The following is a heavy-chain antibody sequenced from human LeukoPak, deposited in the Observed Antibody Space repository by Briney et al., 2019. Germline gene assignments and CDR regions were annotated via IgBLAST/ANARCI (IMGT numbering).Heavy chain of an antibody. CDR1: GYTFTSYY. J-gene: IGHJ4*02. D-gene: IGHD1-26*01. Sequence: GASVKVSCKASGYTFTSYYMHWVRQAPGQGLEWMGIINPSGGSTSYAQKFQGRVTMTRDTSTSTVYMELSSLRSEDTAVYYCARALRAYSGSNGVYDYWGQGTLVTVSS. CDR2: INPSGGST. CDR3: ARALRAYSGSNGVYDY. V-gene: IGHV1-46*01.